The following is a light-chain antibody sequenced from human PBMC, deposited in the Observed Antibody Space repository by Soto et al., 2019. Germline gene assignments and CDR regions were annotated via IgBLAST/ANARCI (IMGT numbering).Light chain of an antibody. Sequence: QSVLTQPAPMSGSHGQPITISCTGTSSDVGGYNYVSWYQQHPGKAPKRMIYEVSNRPSGVSNRFSGFKSGNTASLTISGLQAEDEADYYCGSYTSSSTMVFGGRTKVTVL. CDR3: GSYTSSSTMV. CDR1: SSDVGGYNY. V-gene: IGLV2-14*01. J-gene: IGLJ2*01. CDR2: EVS.